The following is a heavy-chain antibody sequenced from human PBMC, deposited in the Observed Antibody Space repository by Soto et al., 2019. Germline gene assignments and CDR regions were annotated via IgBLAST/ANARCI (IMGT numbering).Heavy chain of an antibody. CDR2: INPSGGST. CDR1: GGTFSTYT. J-gene: IGHJ4*02. D-gene: IGHD6-19*01. CDR3: ARDQASSSGLDY. Sequence: ASVKVSCKASGGTFSTYTITWVRQAPGQGLEWMGIINPSGGSTSYAQKFQGRVTMTRDTSTSTVYMELSSLRSEDTAVYYCARDQASSSGLDYWGQGTLVTVSS. V-gene: IGHV1-46*01.